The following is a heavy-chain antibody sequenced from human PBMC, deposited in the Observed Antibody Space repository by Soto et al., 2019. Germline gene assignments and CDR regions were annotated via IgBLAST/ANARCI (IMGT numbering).Heavy chain of an antibody. V-gene: IGHV1-8*01. J-gene: IGHJ4*02. D-gene: IGHD2-21*01. CDR1: GYTFTSYD. CDR3: ARVIERGGDGYNRAFWI. CDR2: MNPNSGNT. Sequence: QVQLVQSGAEVKKPGASVKVSCKASGYTFTSYDINWVRQATGQGLEWMGWMNPNSGNTGYAQKFQGRVTMTRNTSISTAYMELSSLRSEDTAVYYCARVIERGGDGYNRAFWIWGQGTLVTVSS.